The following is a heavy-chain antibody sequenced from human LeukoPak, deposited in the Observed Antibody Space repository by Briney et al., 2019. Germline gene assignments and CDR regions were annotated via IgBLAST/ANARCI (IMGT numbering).Heavy chain of an antibody. CDR1: GYTFTCYY. D-gene: IGHD3-10*01. J-gene: IGHJ6*02. CDR3: ASSYGRGVIIIYYGMDV. V-gene: IGHV1-2*02. Sequence: GASVKVSCKASGYTFTCYYMHWVRQAPGQGLEWMGWINPNSGGTNYAQKFQGRVTMTRDTSISTAYMELSRLRSDDTAVYYCASSYGRGVIIIYYGMDVWGQGTTVTVSS. CDR2: INPNSGGT.